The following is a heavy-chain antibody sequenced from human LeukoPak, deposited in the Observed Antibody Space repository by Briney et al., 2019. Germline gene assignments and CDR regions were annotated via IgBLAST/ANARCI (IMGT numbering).Heavy chain of an antibody. CDR1: GFTFSSYG. Sequence: GGSLRLSCAASGFTFSSYGMHWVRQAPGKGLEWVAFIRYDGSNKYYADSVKGRFTISRDNSKNTLYLQMNSLRAEDTAVYYCARGNPMGWGRWFDPWGQGTLVTVSS. J-gene: IGHJ5*02. CDR3: ARGNPMGWGRWFDP. CDR2: IRYDGSNK. D-gene: IGHD3-16*01. V-gene: IGHV3-30*02.